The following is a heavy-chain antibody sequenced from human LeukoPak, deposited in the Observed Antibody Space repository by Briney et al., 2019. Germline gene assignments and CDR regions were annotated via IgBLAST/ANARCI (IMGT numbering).Heavy chain of an antibody. Sequence: IYYSASTNYNPSLKSRVTISVDTSKNQFSLKLSSVTAADTAVYYCARSGVQLWSRAYAFDIWGQGTMVTVSS. CDR3: ARSGVQLWSRAYAFDI. J-gene: IGHJ3*02. V-gene: IGHV4-59*01. CDR2: IYYSAST. D-gene: IGHD5-18*01.